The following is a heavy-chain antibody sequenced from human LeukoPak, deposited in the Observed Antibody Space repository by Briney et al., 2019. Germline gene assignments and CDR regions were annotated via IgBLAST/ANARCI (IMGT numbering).Heavy chain of an antibody. V-gene: IGHV3-21*01. Sequence: PGGSLRLSCAASGFTFASSSMNWVRQAPGKGLEWVSSISSSRTYIFYADSVKGRFTISRDDAKNSLYLQMNSLRAEDTAVYYCAKDAQRGFDYSNSLDNWGQGTLVTVSS. J-gene: IGHJ4*02. CDR3: AKDAQRGFDYSNSLDN. CDR1: GFTFASSS. CDR2: ISSSRTYI. D-gene: IGHD4-11*01.